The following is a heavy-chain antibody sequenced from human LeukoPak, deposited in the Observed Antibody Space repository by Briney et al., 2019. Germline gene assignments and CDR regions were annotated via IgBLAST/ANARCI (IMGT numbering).Heavy chain of an antibody. CDR3: AKGKEQLVSYHYGMDV. V-gene: IGHV3-53*04. CDR2: IYSGGST. J-gene: IGHJ6*02. Sequence: GSLRLSCAASGFTVSSNYMSWVRQAPGKGLEWVSVIYSGGSTYYADSVKGRFTISRHNSKNTLYLQMNSLRAEDTAVYYCAKGKEQLVSYHYGMDVWGQGTTVTVSS. D-gene: IGHD6-13*01. CDR1: GFTVSSNY.